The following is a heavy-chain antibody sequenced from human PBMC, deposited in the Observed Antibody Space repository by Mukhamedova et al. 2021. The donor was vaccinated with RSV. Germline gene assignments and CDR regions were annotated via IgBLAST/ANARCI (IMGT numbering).Heavy chain of an antibody. CDR3: VRVSSSAFDI. J-gene: IGHJ3*02. V-gene: IGHV3-13*02. Sequence: YQRRVHGRFTISRENTKNSLYLQMDSLRAGDMAIYYCVRVSSSAFDIWGQGTMVTVSS.